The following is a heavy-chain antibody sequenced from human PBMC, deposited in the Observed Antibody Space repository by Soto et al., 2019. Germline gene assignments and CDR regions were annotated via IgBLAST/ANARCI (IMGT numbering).Heavy chain of an antibody. D-gene: IGHD3-10*01. CDR2: IYYSGST. CDR3: AREMDYYGSGSYYDY. CDR1: GGSISSYY. J-gene: IGHJ4*02. V-gene: IGHV4-59*01. Sequence: SETLSLTCTVSGGSISSYYWSWIRQPPGKGLEWIGYIYYSGSTNYNPSLKSRVTISVDTSKNQFSLKLSSVTAADTAVYYCAREMDYYGSGSYYDYWGQGTLVTVSS.